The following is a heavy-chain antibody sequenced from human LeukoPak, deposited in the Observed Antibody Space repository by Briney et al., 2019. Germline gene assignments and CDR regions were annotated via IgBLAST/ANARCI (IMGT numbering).Heavy chain of an antibody. V-gene: IGHV4-38-2*01. CDR3: ARSLITYYYDSSGPGDAFDI. J-gene: IGHJ3*02. D-gene: IGHD3-22*01. CDR2: IYRSGTT. Sequence: SETLSLTCAVSGYSISSGYYWGWIRQPPGKGLEWIGSIYRSGTTYYNPSLKSRVTISVDTSKNQFSLELSSVTAADTAVYYCARSLITYYYDSSGPGDAFDIWGQGTMVTVSS. CDR1: GYSISSGYY.